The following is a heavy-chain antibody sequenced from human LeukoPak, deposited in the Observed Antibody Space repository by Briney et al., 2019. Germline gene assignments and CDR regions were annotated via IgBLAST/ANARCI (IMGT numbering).Heavy chain of an antibody. CDR1: GFTFSSYA. D-gene: IGHD3-22*01. CDR3: ARDPYYDSSGYPYYLDY. CDR2: ISYNGNNK. Sequence: GGSLRLSCAASGFTFSSYAMHWVRQAPGKGLEWVAVISYNGNNKYYADSVKGRFTISRDNSKNTLYVQMNSLRAEDTAVYYCARDPYYDSSGYPYYLDYWGQGTLVTVSS. J-gene: IGHJ4*02. V-gene: IGHV3-30-3*01.